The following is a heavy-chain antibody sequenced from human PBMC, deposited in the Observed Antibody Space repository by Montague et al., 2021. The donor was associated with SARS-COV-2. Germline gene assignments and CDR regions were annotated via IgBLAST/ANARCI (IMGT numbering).Heavy chain of an antibody. Sequence: SLRLSCAASGFTFSDYAMHWVRQAPGKGLEWVAVMWSDGTNKYCAESVRGRFTISRDNPKNMFYLQMNSLTPEDTGVYYCARDDYYGSEKYPSDMDVWGKGTTVTVSS. CDR3: ARDDYYGSEKYPSDMDV. D-gene: IGHD3-10*01. J-gene: IGHJ6*03. CDR2: MWSDGTNK. CDR1: GFTFSDYA. V-gene: IGHV3-30*04.